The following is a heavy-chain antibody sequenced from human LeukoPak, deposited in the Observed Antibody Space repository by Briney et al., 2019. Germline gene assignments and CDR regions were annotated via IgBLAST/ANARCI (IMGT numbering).Heavy chain of an antibody. Sequence: PSETLSLNCTVSGGSISSSSYYWGWIRQPPGKGLEWIGSIYYSGSTYYNPSLKSRVTISVDTSKNQFSLKLSSVTAADTAVYYCARIPGYGRYYYYMDVWGKGSTVTVSS. CDR3: ARIPGYGRYYYYMDV. V-gene: IGHV4-39*01. D-gene: IGHD5-18*01. CDR1: GGSISSSSYY. CDR2: IYYSGST. J-gene: IGHJ6*03.